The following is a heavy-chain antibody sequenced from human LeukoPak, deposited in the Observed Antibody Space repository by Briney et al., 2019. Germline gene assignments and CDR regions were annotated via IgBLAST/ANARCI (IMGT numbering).Heavy chain of an antibody. CDR2: INPNSGGT. CDR1: GYTFTGYY. V-gene: IGHV1-2*02. J-gene: IGHJ6*03. D-gene: IGHD3-3*01. CDR3: AREGQYYDFWSGSFAPYYYYYMDV. Sequence: ASVKVSCKASGYTFTGYYMHWVRQAPGQGLEWMGWINPNSGGTNYAQKFQGRVTMTRDTSISTAYMELSRLRSDDTAVYYCAREGQYYDFWSGSFAPYYYYYMDVWGKGTTVTVSS.